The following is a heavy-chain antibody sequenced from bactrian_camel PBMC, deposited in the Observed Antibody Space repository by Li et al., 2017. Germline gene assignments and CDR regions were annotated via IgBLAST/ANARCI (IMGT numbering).Heavy chain of an antibody. V-gene: IGHV3-2*01. Sequence: HVQLVESGGDSVQPGGSLRLSCAASGFTFSSYYMTWVRQAPGKGLEWVSSIYSDGSNTYYADSVKGRFTISRDKAKDILYLHLTSLKPEDTAMYYCAAGRRSGGSGACFVRVFRESDFDYWGQGTQVTVS. D-gene: IGHD7*01. CDR3: AAGRRSGGSGACFVRVFRESDFDY. J-gene: IGHJ6*01. CDR1: GFTFSSYY. CDR2: IYSDGSNT.